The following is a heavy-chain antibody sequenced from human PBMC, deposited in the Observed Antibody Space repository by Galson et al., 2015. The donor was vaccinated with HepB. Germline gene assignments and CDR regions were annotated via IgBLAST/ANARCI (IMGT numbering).Heavy chain of an antibody. CDR1: GFTFSDYG. Sequence: SLRLSCATSGFTFSDYGMDWARQAPGQGLEWVAGIWTDGSTKHYGDSVKGRFTISRDNSRNTVDLQMNSLRVEDTAVYYCARGDSRGSYYFDYWGQGTLVTVSS. V-gene: IGHV3-33*08. CDR2: IWTDGSTK. D-gene: IGHD3-22*01. J-gene: IGHJ4*02. CDR3: ARGDSRGSYYFDY.